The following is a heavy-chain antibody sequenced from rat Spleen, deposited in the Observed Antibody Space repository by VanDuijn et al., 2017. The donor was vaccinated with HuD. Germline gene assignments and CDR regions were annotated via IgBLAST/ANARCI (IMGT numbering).Heavy chain of an antibody. CDR1: GFTFSDYG. Sequence: EVQLVESGGGLVQPGRSLKLSCAASGFTFSDYGMAWVRQAPTKGLEWVATISSSGDSTDCRDSVKGRFTLSRENAKSTLYLLMDSLRSEDTATYFCVRQDTSGYSNWFAYWGQGTLVTVSS. CDR3: VRQDTSGYSNWFAY. V-gene: IGHV5-29*01. D-gene: IGHD4-3*01. CDR2: ISSSGDST. J-gene: IGHJ3*01.